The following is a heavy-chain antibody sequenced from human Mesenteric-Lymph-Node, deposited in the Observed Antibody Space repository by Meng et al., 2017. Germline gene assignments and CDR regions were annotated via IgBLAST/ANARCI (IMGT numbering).Heavy chain of an antibody. V-gene: IGHV4-39*07. CDR2: INHSGST. CDR3: ARDYYGSGSYYKVVWFDY. Sequence: SETLSLTCTVSGGSISSGSYYWSWIRQPPGKGLEWIGEINHSGSTNYNPSLKSRVTISVDTSKNQFSLKLSSVTAADTAVYYCARDYYGSGSYYKVVWFDYWGQGTLVTVSS. J-gene: IGHJ4*02. D-gene: IGHD3-10*01. CDR1: GGSISSGSYY.